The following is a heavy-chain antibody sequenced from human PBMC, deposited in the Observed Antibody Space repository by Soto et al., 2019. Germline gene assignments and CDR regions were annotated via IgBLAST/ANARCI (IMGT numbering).Heavy chain of an antibody. CDR3: ASGPEWGSFYYFDY. V-gene: IGHV3-7*01. J-gene: IGHJ4*02. D-gene: IGHD3-16*01. CDR1: GFTFSSYW. CDR2: IKQDGSEK. Sequence: HPGGSLRLSCAASGFTFSSYWMSWVRQAPGKGLEWVANIKQDGSEKYYVDSVKGRFTISRDNAKNSLYLQMNSLRAEDTAVYYCASGPEWGSFYYFDYWGQGTLVTVSS.